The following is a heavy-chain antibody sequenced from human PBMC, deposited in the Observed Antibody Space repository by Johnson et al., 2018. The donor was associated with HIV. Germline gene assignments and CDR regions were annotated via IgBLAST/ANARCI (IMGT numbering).Heavy chain of an antibody. CDR3: ARVGDWGSAYDAFDI. V-gene: IGHV3-30*04. CDR2: IWYDGNNK. J-gene: IGHJ3*02. D-gene: IGHD7-27*01. Sequence: QVQLVESGGGVVQPGRSLRLSCAASGFTFSSYAMHWVRQAPGKGLEWVAVIWYDGNNKYYADSVKGRFTISRDNSKNTLYLQMNSLRAEDTAVYYCARVGDWGSAYDAFDIWGQGTMVTVSS. CDR1: GFTFSSYA.